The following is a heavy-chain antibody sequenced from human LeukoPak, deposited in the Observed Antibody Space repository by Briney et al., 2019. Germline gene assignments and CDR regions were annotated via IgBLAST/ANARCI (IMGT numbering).Heavy chain of an antibody. CDR1: GYTFTSYG. CDR3: ARDRRITIFGVVITPLNY. CDR2: ISAYNGNT. Sequence: GASVKVSCKASGYTFTSYGSSWVGQAPGQGLEWMGWISAYNGNTNYAQKLQGRVTMTTDTSTSTAYMELRSLRSDDTAVYYCARDRRITIFGVVITPLNYWGQGTLVTVSS. V-gene: IGHV1-18*01. J-gene: IGHJ4*02. D-gene: IGHD3-3*01.